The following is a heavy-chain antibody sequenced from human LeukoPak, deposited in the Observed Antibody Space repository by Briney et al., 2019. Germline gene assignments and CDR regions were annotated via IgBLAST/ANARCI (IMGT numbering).Heavy chain of an antibody. CDR2: IRYDGSNK. V-gene: IGHV3-30*02. CDR3: AKDHDDFWSGYYGNYFDY. D-gene: IGHD3-3*01. Sequence: PGGSLRLSCAASGFTFSSYGMHWVRQAPGKGLEWVAFIRYDGSNKYCADSVKGRFTISRDNSKNTLYLQMNSLRAEDTAVYYCAKDHDDFWSGYYGNYFDYWGQGALVTVSS. CDR1: GFTFSSYG. J-gene: IGHJ4*02.